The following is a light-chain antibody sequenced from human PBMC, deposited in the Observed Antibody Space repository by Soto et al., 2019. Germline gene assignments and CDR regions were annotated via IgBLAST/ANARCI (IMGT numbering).Light chain of an antibody. V-gene: IGKV3-20*01. Sequence: EIVLTQSPGTLSLSPGERATLSCRATQSVRSSYLAWYQRKPGQAPRLLIYGASNRATGIPDRFSGSGSGTDFTLTINSLQSEDFAVYYCQQYNSWPPITFGQGTRLEIK. CDR3: QQYNSWPPIT. J-gene: IGKJ5*01. CDR2: GAS. CDR1: QSVRSSY.